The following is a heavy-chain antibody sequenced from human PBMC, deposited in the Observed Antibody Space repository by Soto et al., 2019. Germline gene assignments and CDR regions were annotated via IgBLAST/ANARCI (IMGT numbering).Heavy chain of an antibody. V-gene: IGHV3-23*01. CDR3: AKEGPSCLYCSSTSPFGY. D-gene: IGHD2-2*01. CDR2: ISASGFNT. CDR1: VDSGFRISGYA. Sequence: GGSLRLSCAGSVDSGFRISGYAMSWVRQAPGKGLEWVSAISASGFNTYYADSVKGRFTISRDNSKNTLYLQMNSLRAEDTAVYYCAKEGPSCLYCSSTSPFGYWGQGTLVTVSS. J-gene: IGHJ4*02.